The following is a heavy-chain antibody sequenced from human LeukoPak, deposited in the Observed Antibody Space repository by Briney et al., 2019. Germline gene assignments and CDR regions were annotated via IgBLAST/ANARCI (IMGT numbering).Heavy chain of an antibody. CDR1: GYSFTGYY. D-gene: IGHD1-26*01. Sequence: ASVKVSCKASGYSFTGYYMHWVRQAPGQGLEWMGCIHPNSGDTQYAQTFQGRVTLTRDTSISTAYMELSRLTSDDTAVYYCASIVGARATEFDFWGQGTLVTVSS. J-gene: IGHJ4*02. V-gene: IGHV1-2*02. CDR3: ASIVGARATEFDF. CDR2: IHPNSGDT.